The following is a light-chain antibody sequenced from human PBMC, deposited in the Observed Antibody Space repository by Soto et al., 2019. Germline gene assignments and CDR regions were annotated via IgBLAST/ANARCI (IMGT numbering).Light chain of an antibody. CDR1: QSISSW. CDR3: QQYNSYSPGVS. V-gene: IGKV1-5*03. Sequence: DIQMTQSPSTLSASVGDRVTITCRASQSISSWLAWYQQKPGKAPKLLIYKASNLESGVPSRFSGSGSGTEFTLTITSLQPDDFATYYCQQYNSYSPGVSFGQGTMLEL. J-gene: IGKJ2*01. CDR2: KAS.